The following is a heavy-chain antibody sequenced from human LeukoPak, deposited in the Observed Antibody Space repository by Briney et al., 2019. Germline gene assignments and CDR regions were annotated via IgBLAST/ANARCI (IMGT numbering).Heavy chain of an antibody. CDR2: IYYSGST. CDR3: ARSSSFITMIVVVPTAFDI. V-gene: IGHV4-59*01. D-gene: IGHD3-22*01. CDR1: GGSICSYY. Sequence: SETLSLTCTVSGGSICSYYWSWIRQPPGKGLEWIGYIYYSGSTNYNPSLKSRVTISVDTSKNQFSLKLSSVTAADTAVYYCARSSSFITMIVVVPTAFDIWGQGTMVTVSS. J-gene: IGHJ3*02.